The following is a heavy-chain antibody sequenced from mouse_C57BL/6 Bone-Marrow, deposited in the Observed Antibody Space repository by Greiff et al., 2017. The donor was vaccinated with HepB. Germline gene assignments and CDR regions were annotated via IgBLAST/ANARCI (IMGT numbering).Heavy chain of an antibody. V-gene: IGHV1-22*01. D-gene: IGHD2-5*01. Sequence: VQLQQPGPELVKPGASVKLSCKASGYTFTDYSMHWVKQSHGKSLEWIGYINPNNGGTSYNQKFKGKATLTVNKSSSTAYMELRSLTSEDSAVYYCARGETYYSNYYFAYWGQGTLVTVSA. J-gene: IGHJ3*01. CDR3: ARGETYYSNYYFAY. CDR2: INPNNGGT. CDR1: GYTFTDYS.